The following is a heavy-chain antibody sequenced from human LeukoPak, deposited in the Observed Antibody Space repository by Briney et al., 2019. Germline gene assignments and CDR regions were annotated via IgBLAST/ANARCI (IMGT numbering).Heavy chain of an antibody. V-gene: IGHV3-7*03. J-gene: IGHJ4*02. CDR2: MIGDGGEI. CDR1: GFTFSNSW. D-gene: IGHD4/OR15-4a*01. CDR3: ARRAGAYSHPYDY. Sequence: GGSLRLSCAASGFTFSNSWMTWVRQAPGKGLEWVASMIGDGGEIHYVDSVKGRFTISRDNAKNSLYLQMNSLTAEDTAVYYCARRAGAYSHPYDYWGQGTLVTVSS.